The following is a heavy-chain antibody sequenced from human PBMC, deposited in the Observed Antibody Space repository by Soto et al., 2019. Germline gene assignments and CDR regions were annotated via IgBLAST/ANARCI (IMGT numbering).Heavy chain of an antibody. CDR2: IESGGST. CDR1: GFTVSSTY. V-gene: IGHV3-53*01. CDR3: AKDLGPLRLLNYYFYGLDV. D-gene: IGHD2-15*01. J-gene: IGHJ6*02. Sequence: PGGSLRLSCKDSGFTVSSTYMSWVRQAPGMGLEWVAVIESGGSTHYADSVKGRFTISRDIPKNMIYLQLHTLRAEDTAVYYCAKDLGPLRLLNYYFYGLDVWGQGTTVTVSS.